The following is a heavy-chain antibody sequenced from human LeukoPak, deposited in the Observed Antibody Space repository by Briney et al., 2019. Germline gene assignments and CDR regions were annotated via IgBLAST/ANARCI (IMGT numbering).Heavy chain of an antibody. Sequence: SETLSLTCTVSGYSISSGYYWGWIRQPPGKGLEWIGSIHHSGSTYYNPSLKSRVTISVDTSKNQFSLKLSSVTAADTAVYYCVAVTGYGSGSYRDYWGQGTLVTVSS. D-gene: IGHD3-10*01. J-gene: IGHJ4*02. CDR2: IHHSGST. CDR1: GYSISSGYY. V-gene: IGHV4-38-2*02. CDR3: VAVTGYGSGSYRDY.